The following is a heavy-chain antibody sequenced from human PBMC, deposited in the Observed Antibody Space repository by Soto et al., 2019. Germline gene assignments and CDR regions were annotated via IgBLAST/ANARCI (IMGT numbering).Heavy chain of an antibody. V-gene: IGHV3-30*18. D-gene: IGHD3-3*01. CDR2: ISYDGSNK. Sequence: GGSLRLSCAASGFTFSSYVMHWVRQAPGKGLEWVAVISYDGSNKYYADSVKGRFTISRDNSKNTLYLQMNSLRAEDTAVYYCAKDLSVPHVREWTPWYFDYSCQGPLVTVSS. J-gene: IGHJ4*02. CDR3: AKDLSVPHVREWTPWYFDY. CDR1: GFTFSSYV.